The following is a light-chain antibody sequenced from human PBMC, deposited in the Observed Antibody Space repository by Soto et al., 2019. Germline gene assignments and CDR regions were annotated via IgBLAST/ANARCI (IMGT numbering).Light chain of an antibody. V-gene: IGKV3-15*01. CDR2: DVS. J-gene: IGKJ5*01. CDR1: QGVTTN. Sequence: EIVMTQSPVTLSASPGERVTLSCRAGQGVTTNFAWYQQKSGQSPRLLIYDVSTRATGVPARFSGTGSETDFTLTISGLQSEDSAVYFCQQYNNWPFSFGQGTRLEIK. CDR3: QQYNNWPFS.